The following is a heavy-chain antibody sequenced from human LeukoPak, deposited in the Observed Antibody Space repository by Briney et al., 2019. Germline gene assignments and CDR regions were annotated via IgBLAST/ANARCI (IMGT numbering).Heavy chain of an antibody. CDR1: GGSISSSNW. Sequence: SGTLSLTCAVSGGSISSSNWWSWVRQPPGKGLEWIGEIYHSGSTNYNPSLKSRVTISVDKPKNQFSLKLSSVTAADTAVYYCARAYCSGGSCYLVDYWGQGTLVTVSS. D-gene: IGHD2-15*01. J-gene: IGHJ4*02. V-gene: IGHV4-4*02. CDR2: IYHSGST. CDR3: ARAYCSGGSCYLVDY.